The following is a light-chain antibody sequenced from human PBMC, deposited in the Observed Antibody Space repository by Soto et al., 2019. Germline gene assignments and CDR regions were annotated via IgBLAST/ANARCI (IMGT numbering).Light chain of an antibody. CDR1: QSVISS. CDR2: GAS. J-gene: IGKJ1*01. V-gene: IGKV3-15*01. Sequence: EIVLTQSPGTLSLSPGERATLSCRASQSVISSFLAWYQQKPGRAPRLLIYGASTRATGIPARFSGSGSGTEFTLTISSLQSEDFAVYYCQQYNNWPRTFGQGTKVDIK. CDR3: QQYNNWPRT.